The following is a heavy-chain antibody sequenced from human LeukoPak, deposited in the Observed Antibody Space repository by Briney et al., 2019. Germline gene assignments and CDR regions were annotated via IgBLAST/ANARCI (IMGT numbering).Heavy chain of an antibody. CDR3: ARARGSSSWRDYYYYYYMDV. Sequence: TASETLSLTCAVYGGSFSGYYWGWIRQPPGKGLEWIGEINHSGSTNYNPSLKSRVTISVDTSKNQFSLKLSSVTAADTAVYYCARARGSSSWRDYYYYYYMDVWGKGTTVTVSS. V-gene: IGHV4-34*01. J-gene: IGHJ6*03. CDR1: GGSFSGYY. CDR2: INHSGST. D-gene: IGHD6-13*01.